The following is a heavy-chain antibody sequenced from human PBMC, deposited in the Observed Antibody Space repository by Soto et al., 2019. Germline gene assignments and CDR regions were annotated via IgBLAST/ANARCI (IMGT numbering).Heavy chain of an antibody. V-gene: IGHV3-23*01. CDR2: ISGGGDGT. J-gene: IGHJ4*02. CDR3: AKDPRLQLGY. CDR1: GFPFGNYA. D-gene: IGHD1-1*01. Sequence: EVHLLESGGGLVQPGGSLRLSCTASGFPFGNYAMSWVRQAPGKGLEWVSGISGGGDGTNYADSVKGRFTVSRDNSRNTLYLQMNSLRAEDTAVYYCAKDPRLQLGYWGQGTLVTVSS.